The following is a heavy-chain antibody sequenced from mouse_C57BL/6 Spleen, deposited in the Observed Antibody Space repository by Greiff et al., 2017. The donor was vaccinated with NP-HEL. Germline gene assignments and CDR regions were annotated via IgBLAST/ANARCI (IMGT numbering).Heavy chain of an antibody. D-gene: IGHD1-1*01. Sequence: QVQLQQSGPELVKPGASVKISCKASGYAFSSSWMNWVKQRPGKGLEWIGRIYPGDGDTNYNGKFKGKATLTADKSSSTACMQLSSLTSEDSAVYFCAVYGSSWYFDVWGTGTTVTVSS. J-gene: IGHJ1*03. CDR2: IYPGDGDT. CDR3: AVYGSSWYFDV. CDR1: GYAFSSSW. V-gene: IGHV1-82*01.